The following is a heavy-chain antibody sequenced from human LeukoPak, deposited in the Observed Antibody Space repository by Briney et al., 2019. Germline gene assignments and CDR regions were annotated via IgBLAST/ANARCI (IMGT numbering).Heavy chain of an antibody. CDR3: AKDWRRIVVVGPITRHGNYMDV. J-gene: IGHJ6*03. D-gene: IGHD2-15*01. Sequence: GGSLRLSCAASGFTFSSYEMNWVRQAPGKGLEWVSYISSSGSTIYYADSVKGRFTISRDNSKNTLYLQMNSLRPEDTAVYYCAKDWRRIVVVGPITRHGNYMDVWGKGTTVTISS. CDR1: GFTFSSYE. V-gene: IGHV3-48*03. CDR2: ISSSGSTI.